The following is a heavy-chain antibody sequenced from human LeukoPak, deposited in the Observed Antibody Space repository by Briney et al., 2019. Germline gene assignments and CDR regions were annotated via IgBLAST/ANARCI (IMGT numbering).Heavy chain of an antibody. Sequence: SETLSLTCTVSGGFISSSSYYWGWTRQPPGKGPEWIGDIYYSGRTYYNPSLRSRVSISLDTSMNHFSLTLSSVTAADTAVYYCARRRYYDSTGYFDWGRGSLVIVSS. CDR1: GGFISSSSYY. CDR2: IYYSGRT. D-gene: IGHD3-22*01. V-gene: IGHV4-39*02. CDR3: ARRRYYDSTGYFD. J-gene: IGHJ1*01.